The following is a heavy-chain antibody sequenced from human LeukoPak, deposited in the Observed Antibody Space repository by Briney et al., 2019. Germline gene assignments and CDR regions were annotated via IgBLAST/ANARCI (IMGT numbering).Heavy chain of an antibody. J-gene: IGHJ4*02. CDR3: TTYVGATAY. Sequence: GGSLRLSCAASGFTFSNARMNWVRQAPGKGLEWVGGIKTKTDDGATDYSAPVKARFTISRDDSKTTLYLQMNGLKTEDTAIYYCTTYVGATAYWGQGTLVTVSS. CDR1: GFTFSNAR. D-gene: IGHD1-26*01. V-gene: IGHV3-15*01. CDR2: IKTKTDDGAT.